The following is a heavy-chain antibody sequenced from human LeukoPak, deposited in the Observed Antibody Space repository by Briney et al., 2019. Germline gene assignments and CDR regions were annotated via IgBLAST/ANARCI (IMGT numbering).Heavy chain of an antibody. J-gene: IGHJ5*02. V-gene: IGHV4-34*01. D-gene: IGHD3-3*01. CDR2: INHSRST. CDR3: ARAGKLRFLEWLLDPPRWFDP. CDR1: GGSFSGYY. Sequence: SSETLSLTCAVYGGSFSGYYWSWIRQPPGKGLEWIGEINHSRSTNYNPSLKSRVTISVDTSKNQFSLKLSSVTAADTAVYYCARAGKLRFLEWLLDPPRWFDPWGQGTLVTVSS.